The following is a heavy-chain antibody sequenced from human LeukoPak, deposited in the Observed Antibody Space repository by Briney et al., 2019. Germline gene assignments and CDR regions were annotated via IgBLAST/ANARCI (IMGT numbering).Heavy chain of an antibody. Sequence: GGSLRLSCVASGFTFSNYWMQWVRQVPGKGLVWVSRLNGDGTNIIYADSVKGRFTISRDNAENTLYLQMNSLGAEDTALYYCARSQSGVFDVWGQGTMVTVSP. CDR1: GFTFSNYW. J-gene: IGHJ3*01. CDR2: LNGDGTNI. CDR3: ARSQSGVFDV. V-gene: IGHV3-74*01. D-gene: IGHD2-8*01.